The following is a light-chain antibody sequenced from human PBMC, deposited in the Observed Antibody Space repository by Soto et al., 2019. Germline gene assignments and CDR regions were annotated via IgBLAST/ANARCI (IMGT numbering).Light chain of an antibody. J-gene: IGKJ2*01. CDR2: AAS. CDR3: QQSYSTPPT. V-gene: IGKV1-39*01. Sequence: DIQMTQSPSSLSASVGDRVTITCRASQSISSYLNWSQQKPGKAPKLLIYAASSLQSGVPSRFSGSGSGTDFTLIISSLQPEDFATYYCQQSYSTPPTFGQGTKLEIK. CDR1: QSISSY.